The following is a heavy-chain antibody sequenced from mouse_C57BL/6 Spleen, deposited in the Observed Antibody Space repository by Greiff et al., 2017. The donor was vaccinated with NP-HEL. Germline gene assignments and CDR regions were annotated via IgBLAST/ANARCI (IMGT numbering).Heavy chain of an antibody. CDR2: ISGGGGNT. D-gene: IGHD2-2*01. V-gene: IGHV5-9*01. J-gene: IGHJ4*01. CDR3: ARQKTMVTSYAMDY. CDR1: GFTFSSYT. Sequence: EVKLQESGGGLVKPGGSLKLSCAASGFTFSSYTMSWVRQTPEKRLEWVATISGGGGNTYYPDSVKGRVTISRDNAKNTLYLQMSSLRSEDTALYYCARQKTMVTSYAMDYWGQGTSVIVSS.